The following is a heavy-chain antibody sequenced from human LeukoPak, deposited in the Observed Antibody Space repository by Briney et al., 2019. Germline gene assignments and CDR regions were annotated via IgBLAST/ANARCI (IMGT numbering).Heavy chain of an antibody. CDR2: ISWDGGNT. Sequence: GGSLRLSCAASGFTFDTYTMHWVRQAPGKRLEWVSLISWDGGNTYYADSVKGRFTISRDNSKNTLYLQMNSLRAEDTAVYYCARVQGDYVDYWGQGTLVTVSS. CDR3: ARVQGDYVDY. V-gene: IGHV3-43*01. CDR1: GFTFDTYT. J-gene: IGHJ4*02.